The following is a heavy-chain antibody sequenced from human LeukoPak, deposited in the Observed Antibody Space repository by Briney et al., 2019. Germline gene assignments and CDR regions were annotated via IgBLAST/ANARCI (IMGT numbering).Heavy chain of an antibody. CDR3: AKVRSVAGTLDFFDS. J-gene: IGHJ4*01. CDR1: GFTLGDHA. Sequence: GGSLTLSCAVSGFTLGDHAMHWVRQSPGKGLEWVSLITGNGGSTYYADSVKGRFAISRDNRKNSLYLQMDGLRTEDTALYYCAKVRSVAGTLDFFDSWGHGTLVTVSS. CDR2: ITGNGGST. V-gene: IGHV3-43*02. D-gene: IGHD6-19*01.